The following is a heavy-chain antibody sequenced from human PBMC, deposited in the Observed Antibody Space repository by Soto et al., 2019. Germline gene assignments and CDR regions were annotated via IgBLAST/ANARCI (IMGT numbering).Heavy chain of an antibody. J-gene: IGHJ4*02. V-gene: IGHV2-5*02. CDR3: AHRLRGGGYFDY. CDR1: GFSLSTTAVG. Sequence: QITLKESGPTLVKPTQTLTLTCTFSGFSLSTTAVGVGWIRQPPGKALEWLALIYGDDDKRYSPSLKNRLSITKDTSKNQVVLKMTNMDPVDTATYYCAHRLRGGGYFDYWGQGTLVAVSS. CDR2: IYGDDDK. D-gene: IGHD3-16*01.